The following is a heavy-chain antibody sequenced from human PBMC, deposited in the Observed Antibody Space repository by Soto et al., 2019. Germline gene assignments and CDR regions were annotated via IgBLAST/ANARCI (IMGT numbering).Heavy chain of an antibody. Sequence: GGSLRLPCAASGFTFSNAWMSWVRQAPGKGLEWVGRIKSKTDGGATDYAAPVKGRFTISRDDSKNTLYLQMNSLKTEDTAVYYCSTAREGYFYYSSGYYAFDIWGQGTIVTVSS. J-gene: IGHJ3*02. D-gene: IGHD3-22*01. CDR3: STAREGYFYYSSGYYAFDI. CDR2: IKSKTDGGAT. CDR1: GFTFSNAW. V-gene: IGHV3-15*01.